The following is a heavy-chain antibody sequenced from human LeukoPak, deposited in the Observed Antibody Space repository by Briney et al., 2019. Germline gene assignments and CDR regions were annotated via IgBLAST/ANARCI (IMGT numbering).Heavy chain of an antibody. CDR3: TTNYYGSGSYSSEAFDV. V-gene: IGHV3-15*01. J-gene: IGHJ3*01. CDR1: GFTFSNAW. Sequence: GGSLRLSCAASGFTFSNAWMNWVRQAPGKGLEWVGRIKSKTDGCTVDYTTPVKGRFTISRDDSKNTLYLQMNSLKTEDTAVYYCTTNYYGSGSYSSEAFDVWGQGTMVTVSS. CDR2: IKSKTDGCTV. D-gene: IGHD3-10*01.